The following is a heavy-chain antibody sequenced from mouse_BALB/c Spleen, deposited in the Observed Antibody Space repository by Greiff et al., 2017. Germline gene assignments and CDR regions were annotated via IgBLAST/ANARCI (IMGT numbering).Heavy chain of an antibody. Sequence: EVKVVESGGGLVKPGGSLKLSCAASGFTFSSYTMSWVRQTPEKRLEWVATISSGGSYTYYPDSVKGRFTISRDNAKNTLYLQMSSLKSEDTAMYYCARGGSSHTWLDYWGQGTLGTVAA. CDR1: GFTFSSYT. D-gene: IGHD1-1*01. CDR2: ISSGGSYT. J-gene: IGHJ3*01. V-gene: IGHV5-6-4*01. CDR3: ARGGSSHTWLDY.